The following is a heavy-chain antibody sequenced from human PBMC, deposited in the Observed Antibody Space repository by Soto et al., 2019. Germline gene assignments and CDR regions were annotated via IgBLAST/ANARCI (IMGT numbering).Heavy chain of an antibody. CDR3: ARHRGRFGEADY. D-gene: IGHD3-10*01. CDR1: GGSVGNSNYY. V-gene: IGHV4-39*01. J-gene: IGHJ4*02. Sequence: QLQLQESGPGLVKPAETLFLSCTVSGGSVGNSNYYWGWIRQSPGKGVEWIGNVHYDQTTYYTQSHEGRLTISIEARNNSGPRNVTSVIASDTAVYYCARHRGRFGEADYWGQGTLVTVSS. CDR2: VHYDQTT.